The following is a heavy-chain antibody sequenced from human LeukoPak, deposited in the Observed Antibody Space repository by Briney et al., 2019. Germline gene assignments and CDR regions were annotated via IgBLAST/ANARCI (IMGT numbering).Heavy chain of an antibody. Sequence: GGSLRLSCAASGFTFSSYWMSWVRQAPGKGLEWVANIKQDGSEKYYVDSVKGQFTISRDNAKNSLYLQMNSLRAEDTAVYYGARYWSSSFYYYYMDVWGKGTTVTVSS. D-gene: IGHD6-6*01. J-gene: IGHJ6*03. V-gene: IGHV3-7*01. CDR1: GFTFSSYW. CDR2: IKQDGSEK. CDR3: ARYWSSSFYYYYMDV.